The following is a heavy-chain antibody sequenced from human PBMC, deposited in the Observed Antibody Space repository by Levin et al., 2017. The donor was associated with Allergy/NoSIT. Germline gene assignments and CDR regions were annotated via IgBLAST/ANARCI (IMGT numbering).Heavy chain of an antibody. Sequence: TASETLSLTCTVSGGSISSYYWSWIRQPPGKGLEWIGYIYYSGSTNYNPSLKSRVTISVDTSKNQFSLKLSSVTAADTAVYYCAREGGDGLIDYWGQGTLVTVSS. J-gene: IGHJ4*02. D-gene: IGHD5-24*01. CDR3: AREGGDGLIDY. V-gene: IGHV4-59*01. CDR1: GGSISSYY. CDR2: IYYSGST.